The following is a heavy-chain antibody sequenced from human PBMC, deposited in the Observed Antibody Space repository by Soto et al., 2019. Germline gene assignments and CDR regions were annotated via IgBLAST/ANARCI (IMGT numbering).Heavy chain of an antibody. J-gene: IGHJ5*02. CDR3: ASTPRGPRFGWFDH. CDR1: GGPISSYY. Sequence: QVQLQESGPGLVKPSETLSLACTVSGGPISSYYWSWFRQTPGKGLEWIGYITHSGSTKYNPSLESRVTVSIDTSRQQFSLNWSSVTAADTAVHYCASTPRGPRFGWFDHWGPGSLV. V-gene: IGHV4-59*01. CDR2: ITHSGST. D-gene: IGHD3-16*01.